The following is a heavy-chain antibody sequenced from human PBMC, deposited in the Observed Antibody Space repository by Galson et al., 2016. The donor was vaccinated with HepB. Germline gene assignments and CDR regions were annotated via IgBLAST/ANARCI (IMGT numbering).Heavy chain of an antibody. CDR1: GFTFDEYA. CDR3: AKDKAPRWKPLNERESFDL. J-gene: IGHJ4*02. Sequence: SLRLSCAASGFTFDEYAMHWVRQVPGKGLEWVSGISWNSGSIGYPDSVKGRFTVSRDNAKNSLYLQMNSLRAEDTALYFCAKDKAPRWKPLNERESFDLWGQGTLVTVSS. CDR2: ISWNSGSI. V-gene: IGHV3-9*01. D-gene: IGHD2-15*01.